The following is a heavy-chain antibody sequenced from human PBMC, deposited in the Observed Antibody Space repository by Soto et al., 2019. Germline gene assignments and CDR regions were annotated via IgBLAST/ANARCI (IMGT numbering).Heavy chain of an antibody. CDR3: ARPIGTIVSQDNWFDP. CDR1: GGSISSSSYY. CDR2: IYYSGST. D-gene: IGHD3-3*01. V-gene: IGHV4-39*02. Sequence: QLQLQESGPGLVKPSETLSLTCTVSGGSISSSSYYWGWMRQPPGKGLEWIGSIYYSGSTYYNPSLKSRVTITVETSKNHFSLHLRSVAAAATAVDYCARPIGTIVSQDNWFDPWGQGTLVNVSS. J-gene: IGHJ5*02.